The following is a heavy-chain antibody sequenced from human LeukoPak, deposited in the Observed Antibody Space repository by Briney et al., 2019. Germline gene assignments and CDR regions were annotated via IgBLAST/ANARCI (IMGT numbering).Heavy chain of an antibody. CDR3: ARDAVEQEMVHYFAY. V-gene: IGHV3-53*01. Sequence: PAQSLTLSCAASGLTVSSSYMSWIRQPPGKGLEWVALIYNGGSTYYADSVKGRFTISRDNSSNTSYLQMTSLRAETTAVYSCARDAVEQEMVHYFAYWGQGALVTVSS. J-gene: IGHJ4*02. CDR1: GLTVSSSY. CDR2: IYNGGST. D-gene: IGHD6-13*01.